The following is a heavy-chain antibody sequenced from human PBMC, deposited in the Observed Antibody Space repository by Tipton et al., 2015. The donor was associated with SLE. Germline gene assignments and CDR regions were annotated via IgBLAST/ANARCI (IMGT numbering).Heavy chain of an antibody. D-gene: IGHD3-10*01. V-gene: IGHV3-30-3*01. Sequence: SLRLSCAASGFPFRSYAMHWVRQAPGKGLEWVAVLSYDGNNYYYADSVKGRFTISRDNSKNTLFLQMNSLRAEDTAVYYCARDYYGSGSYNDYWGQGTLVTVSA. CDR3: ARDYYGSGSYNDY. CDR1: GFPFRSYA. CDR2: LSYDGNNY. J-gene: IGHJ4*02.